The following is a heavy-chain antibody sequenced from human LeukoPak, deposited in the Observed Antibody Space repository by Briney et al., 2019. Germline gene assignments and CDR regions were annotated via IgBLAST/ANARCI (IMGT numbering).Heavy chain of an antibody. V-gene: IGHV3-33*01. Sequence: GRSLKLSCAASGFTLSSYGMHWVRQAPGKGLEWVAVIWYDGSNKYYADSVKGRFTISRDNSKNTLYLQMNSLRAEDTAVYYCAGGGYDFWSGYYSAYYYMDVWGKGTTVTVSS. D-gene: IGHD3-3*01. CDR2: IWYDGSNK. CDR3: AGGGYDFWSGYYSAYYYMDV. CDR1: GFTLSSYG. J-gene: IGHJ6*03.